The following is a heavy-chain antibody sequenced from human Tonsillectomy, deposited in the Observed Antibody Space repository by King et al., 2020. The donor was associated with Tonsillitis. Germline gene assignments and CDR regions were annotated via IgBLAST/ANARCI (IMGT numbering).Heavy chain of an antibody. Sequence: VQLVESGGGQVKPGGSLRLSCVASGFTFSDYDMNWVRQAPGKGLEWVAFISSTSTYIHYADSVRGRFNISRDNGKNSLYLQMDSLRPEDTAIYFCAIFLTSVGGLIMPAAGWGQGTLVTVSS. D-gene: IGHD4-23*01. CDR1: GFTFSDYD. CDR2: ISSTSTYI. J-gene: IGHJ4*02. V-gene: IGHV3-21*01. CDR3: AIFLTSVGGLIMPAAG.